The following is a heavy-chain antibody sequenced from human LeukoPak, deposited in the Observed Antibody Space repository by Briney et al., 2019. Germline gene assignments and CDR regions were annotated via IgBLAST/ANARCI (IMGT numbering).Heavy chain of an antibody. CDR1: GYTFTSYY. J-gene: IGHJ4*02. CDR2: INPSGGST. Sequence: GASVKVSCKASGYTFTSYYMHWVRQAPGQGLEWMGIINPSGGSTSYAQKFQGRVTMTRDTSTNTVYMELSSLRSEDTAVYYCARDPAVVVATTRGYYFDYWGQGTLVTVSS. CDR3: ARDPAVVVATTRGYYFDY. V-gene: IGHV1-46*01. D-gene: IGHD2-15*01.